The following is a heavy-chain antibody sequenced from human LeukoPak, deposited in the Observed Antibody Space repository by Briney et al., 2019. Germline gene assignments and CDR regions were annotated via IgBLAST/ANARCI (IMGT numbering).Heavy chain of an antibody. J-gene: IGHJ6*03. CDR1: GFSFKDYN. Sequence: GGSLRLSCAASGFSFKDYNMHWARQAPGKGLEWVAVITYDGSNKYYTDSVKGRFTISRDNAKNSLYLQMNSLRPEDTAFYYCVRDGGWYKRGLDYYYYYMDVWGKGTTVTVSS. CDR2: ITYDGSNK. D-gene: IGHD6-19*01. CDR3: VRDGGWYKRGLDYYYYYMDV. V-gene: IGHV3-30*03.